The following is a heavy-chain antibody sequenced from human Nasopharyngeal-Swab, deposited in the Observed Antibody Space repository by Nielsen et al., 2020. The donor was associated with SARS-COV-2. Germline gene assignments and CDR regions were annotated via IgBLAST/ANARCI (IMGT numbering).Heavy chain of an antibody. CDR3: ARAGTDY. CDR1: GFTFSSYW. Sequence: GESLKISCAASGFTFSSYWMSWVRQAPGKGMEWVANIKQDGSEKYYVDSVKGRFTIARDNAKNSLYLQMNSLRAEDTAVYYCARAGTDYWGQGTLVTVSS. J-gene: IGHJ4*02. CDR2: IKQDGSEK. D-gene: IGHD1-1*01. V-gene: IGHV3-7*01.